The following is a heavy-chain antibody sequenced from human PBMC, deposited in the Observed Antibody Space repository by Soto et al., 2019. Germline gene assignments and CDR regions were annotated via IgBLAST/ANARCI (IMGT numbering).Heavy chain of an antibody. CDR2: ISDSGGTT. CDR3: ARILYYSRRDGLDV. CDR1: GFTFNNWA. Sequence: PGGSLRLSCAASGFTFNNWAMAWVRQGPGKGLEWVSSISDSGGTTYYADSVKGRFTISRDNSKNTLYLQMNSLRAEDTAIYYCARILYYSRRDGLDVWGQGTTVTVSS. V-gene: IGHV3-23*01. J-gene: IGHJ6*02. D-gene: IGHD2-8*01.